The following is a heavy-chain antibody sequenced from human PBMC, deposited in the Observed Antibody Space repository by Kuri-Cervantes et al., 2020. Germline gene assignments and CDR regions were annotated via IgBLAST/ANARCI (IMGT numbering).Heavy chain of an antibody. V-gene: IGHV3-72*01. J-gene: IGHJ4*02. CDR2: STNKANSYTT. CDR3: SRGEHDY. Sequence: LSLTCAASGFTFDDYGMSWVRQAPGKGLEWVGRSTNKANSYTTEYAASVKGRFTIPRDDSENSVYLQMNSLKTEDTAGYYCSRGEHDYWGQGTLVTVSS. CDR1: GFTFDDYG.